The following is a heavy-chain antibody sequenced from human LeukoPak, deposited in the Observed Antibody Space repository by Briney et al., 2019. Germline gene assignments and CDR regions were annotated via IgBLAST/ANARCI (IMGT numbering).Heavy chain of an antibody. CDR1: GYTFTGYY. D-gene: IGHD6-19*01. CDR2: INPNSGGT. J-gene: IGHJ3*02. CDR3: ARDVTSGWLDAFDI. Sequence: ASVKVSCKASGYTFTGYYMHWVRQAPGQGLEWMGWINPNSGGTNYAQKFQGRVTMTRDTSISTAYMELSRLRSDDTAVYYCARDVTSGWLDAFDIWGQGTMVTVSS. V-gene: IGHV1-2*02.